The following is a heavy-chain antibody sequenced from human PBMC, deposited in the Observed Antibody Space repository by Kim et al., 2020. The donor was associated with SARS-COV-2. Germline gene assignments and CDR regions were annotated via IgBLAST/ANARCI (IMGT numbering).Heavy chain of an antibody. V-gene: IGHV4-4*07. CDR3: ARDPDCHGAGSVWYLDL. CDR1: GASISNYF. CDR2: MYVTGNP. D-gene: IGHD3-10*01. J-gene: IGHJ2*01. Sequence: SETLSLTCTVSGASISNYFWHWIRQPAGQGLEWIGRMYVTGNPTYNPSLKSRVILSVDTPKNQVSLKLPSVTPADTAVYYCARDPDCHGAGSVWYLDLWGRRRLVTVST.